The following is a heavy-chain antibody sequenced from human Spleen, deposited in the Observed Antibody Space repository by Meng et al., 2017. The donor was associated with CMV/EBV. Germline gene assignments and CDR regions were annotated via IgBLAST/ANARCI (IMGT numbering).Heavy chain of an antibody. CDR3: AHSRNYDFWTGLFDY. V-gene: IGHV2-5*01. Sequence: SGPTLVKPTQTLTLTCTFSGFSLSTSEVGVGWIRVGWIRQPPGKALEWLALIYWNDDKRYSPSLKSSLTITKEASKNQVVLTMTKMDPVDTATYYCAHSRNYDFWTGLFDYWGQGTLVTVSS. CDR1: GFSLSTSEVG. CDR2: IYWNDDK. J-gene: IGHJ4*02. D-gene: IGHD3-3*01.